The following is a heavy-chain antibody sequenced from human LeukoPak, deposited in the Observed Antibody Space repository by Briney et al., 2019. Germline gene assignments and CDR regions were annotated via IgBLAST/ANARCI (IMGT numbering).Heavy chain of an antibody. J-gene: IGHJ4*02. Sequence: GGSLRLSCAAPGFTFSTYWMSWVRQAPGKGLEWVANIKQDGSEKYYVDSVKGRFTISRDNAKTSLYLQMNSLRAEDTAVYYCARGARGFDSWSQGTLVTVSS. V-gene: IGHV3-7*01. CDR1: GFTFSTYW. CDR3: ARGARGFDS. CDR2: IKQDGSEK. D-gene: IGHD3-16*01.